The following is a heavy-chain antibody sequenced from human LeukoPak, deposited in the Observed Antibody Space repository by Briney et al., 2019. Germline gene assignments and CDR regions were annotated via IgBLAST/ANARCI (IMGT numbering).Heavy chain of an antibody. V-gene: IGHV1-69*13. D-gene: IGHD3-3*01. CDR1: GGTFSSYA. J-gene: IGHJ5*02. Sequence: SVKVSCKASGGTFSSYAISWVRQAPGQGLEWMGGIIPIFGTANYAQEFQGRVTITADESTSTAYMELSSLRSEDTAVYYCARGLSGVWSGYYAPLDNWFDPWGQGTLVTVSS. CDR3: ARGLSGVWSGYYAPLDNWFDP. CDR2: IIPIFGTA.